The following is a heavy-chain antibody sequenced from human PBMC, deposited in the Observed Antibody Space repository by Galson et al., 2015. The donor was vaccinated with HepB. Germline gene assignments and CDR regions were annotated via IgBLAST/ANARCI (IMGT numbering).Heavy chain of an antibody. V-gene: IGHV3-15*01. J-gene: IGHJ6*02. CDR1: GSTFSNAW. CDR3: TTLPEYSSSWYWVPAGYYYYGMDV. CDR2: IKSKTDGGTT. D-gene: IGHD6-13*01. Sequence: SLRLSCAASGSTFSNAWMSWVRQAPGKGLEWVGRIKSKTDGGTTDYAAPVKGRFTISRDDSKNTLYLQMNSLKTEDTAVYYCTTLPEYSSSWYWVPAGYYYYGMDVWGQGTTVTVSS.